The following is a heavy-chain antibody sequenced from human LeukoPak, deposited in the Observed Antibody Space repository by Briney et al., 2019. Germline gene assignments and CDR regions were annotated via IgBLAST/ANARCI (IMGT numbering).Heavy chain of an antibody. J-gene: IGHJ4*02. CDR2: ISATGGST. D-gene: IGHD4-23*01. CDR3: AKVQITVVSPPDS. Sequence: PSETLSLTCAVSGGSISSGNWWSWVRQPPGKGLEWVSTISATGGSTFYADSVKGRFTISRDNSKDTLYLQINSLRAEDTAVYFCAKVQITVVSPPDSWGQGTLVTVSS. CDR1: GGSISSGN. V-gene: IGHV3-23*01.